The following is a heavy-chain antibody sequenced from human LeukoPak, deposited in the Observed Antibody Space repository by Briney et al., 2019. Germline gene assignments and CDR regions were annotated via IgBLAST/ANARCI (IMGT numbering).Heavy chain of an antibody. D-gene: IGHD3-10*01. CDR1: GYTFTSYY. CDR3: ARGRFYTSGSYYNRLDY. J-gene: IGHJ4*02. V-gene: IGHV1-2*02. CDR2: INPDSGGT. Sequence: ASVKVSCKASGYTFTSYYIHWVRQAPGQGLEWMGWINPDSGGTNYAQKFQGRVTMTWDTSISTAYMELSRLRSDDTAIYYCARGRFYTSGSYYNRLDYWGQGTLVTVSS.